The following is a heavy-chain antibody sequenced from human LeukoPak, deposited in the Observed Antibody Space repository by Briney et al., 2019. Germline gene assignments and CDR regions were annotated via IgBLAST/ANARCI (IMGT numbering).Heavy chain of an antibody. Sequence: GGSLRLSCAASGFTFSSYGMHWVRQAPGKGLEWVAVISYDGSDKYYADSVKGRFTISRDNSKNTLYLQMNSLRADDAAVYYCANSIRFYCSGGSCSGDGFDYWGQGTLVTVSS. CDR2: ISYDGSDK. J-gene: IGHJ4*02. CDR1: GFTFSSYG. CDR3: ANSIRFYCSGGSCSGDGFDY. V-gene: IGHV3-30*18. D-gene: IGHD2-15*01.